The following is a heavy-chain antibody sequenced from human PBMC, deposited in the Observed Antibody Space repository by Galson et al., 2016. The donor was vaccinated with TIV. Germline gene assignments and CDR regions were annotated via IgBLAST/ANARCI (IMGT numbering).Heavy chain of an antibody. CDR2: VAYDGSDK. J-gene: IGHJ4*02. V-gene: IGHV3-30*04. D-gene: IGHD6-19*01. CDR3: ARVDSSYSFDY. Sequence: SLRLSCAASGFTFSSYDMFWVRQAPGKGLEWVAFVAYDGSDKNYADSVKGRFTISRDKSKNTPYLQMSSLRPEDTAVYYCARVDSSYSFDYWGQGTLVTVSS. CDR1: GFTFSSYD.